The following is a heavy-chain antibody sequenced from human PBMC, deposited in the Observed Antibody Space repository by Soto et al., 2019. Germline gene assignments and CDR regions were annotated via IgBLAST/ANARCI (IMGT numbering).Heavy chain of an antibody. CDR2: ITHSGST. J-gene: IGHJ4*02. Sequence: QVQLQESGPGLLKPSQTLSLSCAVSGGSISGDSYYWIWIRQRPGKGRVWVGYITHSGSTYYTPSHQYRRISSADTSKSQFSLNLTSVSAADTVVQYCAGKYTYGSNICECWGQGALVTVSS. CDR3: AGKYTYGSNICEC. CDR1: GGSISGDSYY. D-gene: IGHD5-18*01. V-gene: IGHV4-31*11.